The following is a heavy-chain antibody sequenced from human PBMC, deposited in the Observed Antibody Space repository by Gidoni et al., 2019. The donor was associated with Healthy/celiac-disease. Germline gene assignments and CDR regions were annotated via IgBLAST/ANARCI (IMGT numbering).Heavy chain of an antibody. CDR2: IYYSGSN. D-gene: IGHD7-27*01. Sequence: ETLSLTCTVSGGSISSYYWSWIRQPPGKGLEWIGYIYYSGSNNYNPSLKSRATISVDTSKNQFSLKLSSVTAADTAEYYCARANHGFDPWGQGTLVTVSS. J-gene: IGHJ5*02. CDR1: GGSISSYY. V-gene: IGHV4-59*01. CDR3: ARANHGFDP.